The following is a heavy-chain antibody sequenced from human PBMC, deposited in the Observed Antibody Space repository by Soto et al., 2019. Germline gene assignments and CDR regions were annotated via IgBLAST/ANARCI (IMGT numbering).Heavy chain of an antibody. J-gene: IGHJ6*02. CDR3: ARDYYDSSGYYTNYYYYGVDV. CDR1: GGTFSSYA. V-gene: IGHV1-69*01. D-gene: IGHD3-22*01. CDR2: IIPIFGTA. Sequence: QVQLVQSGAEVKKPGSSVKVSCKASGGTFSSYAISWVRQAPGQGLEWMGGIIPIFGTANYAQKFQGRVTITADESTSTAYMELSSLRSEDTAVYYCARDYYDSSGYYTNYYYYGVDVWGQGTTVTVSS.